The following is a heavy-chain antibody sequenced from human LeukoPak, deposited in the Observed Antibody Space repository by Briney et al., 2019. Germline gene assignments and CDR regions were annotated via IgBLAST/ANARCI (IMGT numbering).Heavy chain of an antibody. CDR3: ARLLWFDYYMDV. D-gene: IGHD3-10*01. J-gene: IGHJ6*03. V-gene: IGHV4-30-2*01. CDR2: IYHSGST. CDR1: GGSISSGGYS. Sequence: SETLSLTCAVSGGSISSGGYSWSWIRQPPGKGLEWIGYIYHSGSTYYNPSLKSRVTMSVDTSKNQFSLKLSSVTAADTAVYYCARLLWFDYYMDVWGKGTTVTVSS.